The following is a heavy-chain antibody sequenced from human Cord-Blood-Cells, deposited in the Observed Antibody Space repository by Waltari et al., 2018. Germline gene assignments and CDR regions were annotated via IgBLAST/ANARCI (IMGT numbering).Heavy chain of an antibody. CDR1: GGSFSGYY. V-gene: IGHV4-34*01. CDR2: INHSGST. D-gene: IGHD4-17*01. CDR3: ARESDHTAVTSDY. J-gene: IGHJ4*02. Sequence: QVQLQQWGAGLLTPSETLSLTCAVYGGSFSGYYWSWTRQPPGKGLEWIGEINHSGSTNYNPSLKSRVTISVDTSKNQFSLKLSSVTAADTAVYYCARESDHTAVTSDYWGQGTLVTVSS.